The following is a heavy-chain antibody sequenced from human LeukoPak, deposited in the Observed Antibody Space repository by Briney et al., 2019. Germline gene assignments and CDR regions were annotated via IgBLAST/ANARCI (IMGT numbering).Heavy chain of an antibody. V-gene: IGHV1-46*01. J-gene: IGHJ4*02. Sequence: MGMDKPNDNSTRYAEKFQGRVTMTGDTSTSTAYMELRSLRSDDTAVYYCASDHTPRFLGFGEVAEYYFDYWGQGTLVTVAS. D-gene: IGHD3-10*01. CDR2: DKPNDNST. CDR3: ASDHTPRFLGFGEVAEYYFDY.